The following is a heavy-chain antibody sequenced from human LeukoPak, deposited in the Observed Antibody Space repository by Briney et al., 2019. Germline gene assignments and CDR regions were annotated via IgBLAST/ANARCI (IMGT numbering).Heavy chain of an antibody. Sequence: GRFLRLSCAASGFTFDDYAMHWVRQAPGKGLEWVSGMSWNSGSIGYADSVKGRFTISRDNAKNSLYLQMNSLRTEDTAVYYCARGYSDPLDYYYYMDVWGNGTTVTVSS. J-gene: IGHJ6*03. CDR2: MSWNSGSI. CDR3: ARGYSDPLDYYYYMDV. CDR1: GFTFDDYA. D-gene: IGHD4-17*01. V-gene: IGHV3-9*01.